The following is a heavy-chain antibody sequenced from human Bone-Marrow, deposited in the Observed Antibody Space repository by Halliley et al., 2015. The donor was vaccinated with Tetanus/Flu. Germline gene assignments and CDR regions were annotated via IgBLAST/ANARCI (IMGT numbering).Heavy chain of an antibody. CDR2: FYYRGGT. V-gene: IGHV4-39*01. Sequence: TLSLTCTVSGGSLGGGTYDWGWIRHPPGKGVEWIGTFYYRGGTYYNPALRSRVSIFVDTPKNQFSLKPGSVTAADRAVYYRARGLIMDVWGQGTTVTVSS. CDR1: GGSLGGGTYD. J-gene: IGHJ6*02. CDR3: ARGLIMDV.